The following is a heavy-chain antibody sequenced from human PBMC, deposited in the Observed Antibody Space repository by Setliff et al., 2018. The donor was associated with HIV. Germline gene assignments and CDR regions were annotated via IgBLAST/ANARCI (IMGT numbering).Heavy chain of an antibody. CDR3: ARETREAVAGSNYYYYYGLDV. Sequence: ETLSLTCAVSGGSISSSNWWSWVRQPPGKGLEWIGEIYHGVSTNYNPSLKSRVTISVDKSKNQFSLKLSSVTAADTAVYYCARETREAVAGSNYYYYYGLDVWGQGTTVTVSS. CDR2: IYHGVST. V-gene: IGHV4-4*02. CDR1: GGSISSSNW. D-gene: IGHD6-19*01. J-gene: IGHJ6*02.